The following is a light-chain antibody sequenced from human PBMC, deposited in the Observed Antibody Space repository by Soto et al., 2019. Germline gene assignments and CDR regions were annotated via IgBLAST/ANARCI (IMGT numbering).Light chain of an antibody. J-gene: IGKJ3*01. CDR3: QQATTFPIT. V-gene: IGKV1-12*01. Sequence: DIQLTQPPSSVSASVGDRVTITCGTSRSLSSWLAWYQQKPGKAPKLLIDAASSLQSGVPSRFSGSVSGTDFHFTISRLQPEDVATYYCQQATTFPITFGPGTKVDVK. CDR1: RSLSSW. CDR2: AAS.